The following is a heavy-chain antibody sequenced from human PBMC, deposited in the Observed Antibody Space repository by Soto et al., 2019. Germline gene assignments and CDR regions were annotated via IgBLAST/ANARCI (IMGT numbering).Heavy chain of an antibody. CDR1: GFTFSSYS. J-gene: IGHJ6*02. CDR3: ARGVRDSSSGYYYYYGMDV. D-gene: IGHD6-6*01. CDR2: ISSSSSYI. V-gene: IGHV3-21*01. Sequence: EMQLVESGGGLVKPGGSLRLSCAASGFTFSSYSMNWVRQAPGKGLEWVSSISSSSSYIYYADSVKGRFTISRDNAKNSLYLQMNSLRAEDTAVYYCARGVRDSSSGYYYYYGMDVWGQGTTVTVSS.